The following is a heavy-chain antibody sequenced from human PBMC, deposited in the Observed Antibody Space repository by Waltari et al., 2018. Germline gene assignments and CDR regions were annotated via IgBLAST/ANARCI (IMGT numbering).Heavy chain of an antibody. V-gene: IGHV4-34*01. D-gene: IGHD3-10*01. CDR3: ARGSMVRGVIISSAFDY. CDR1: GGSFSGYY. Sequence: QVQLQQWGAGLLKPSETLSLTCAVYGGSFSGYYWSWIRQPPGKGLEWIGEINHSGSTNYTPALKGRVTISVDTSKNQFSLKLSSVTAADTAVYYCARGSMVRGVIISSAFDYWGQGTLVTVSS. J-gene: IGHJ4*02. CDR2: INHSGST.